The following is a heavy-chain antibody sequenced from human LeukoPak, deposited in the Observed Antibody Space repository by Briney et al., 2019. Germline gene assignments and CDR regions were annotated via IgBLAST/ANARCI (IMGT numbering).Heavy chain of an antibody. D-gene: IGHD3-9*01. J-gene: IGHJ6*02. CDR3: ARVGYDILTGYSPYYYYGMDV. CDR2: IYYNGNT. V-gene: IGHV4-61*08. Sequence: SETLSLTCSVPGGSVSSGGYYWSWIRQPPGKGLEWIGYIYYNGNTNYNPSLKSRVTISVDTSKNQFSLKLSSVTAADTAVYYCARVGYDILTGYSPYYYYGMDVWGQGTTVTVSS. CDR1: GGSVSSGGYY.